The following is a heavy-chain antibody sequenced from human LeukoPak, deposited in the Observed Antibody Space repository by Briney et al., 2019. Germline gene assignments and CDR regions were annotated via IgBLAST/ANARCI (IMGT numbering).Heavy chain of an antibody. Sequence: GGSLRLSCVASGFIIRSCGMHWVRQSPGKGLEWEAIFWYDGANKNYVDSAKGRFTISSDYYRNTLFLQMDGLRAEDTGVYCCARLAETYSYYMDVWGGGTTVTVSS. CDR3: ARLAETYSYYMDV. J-gene: IGHJ6*03. CDR2: FWYDGANK. CDR1: GFIIRSCG. V-gene: IGHV3-33*02. D-gene: IGHD5-24*01.